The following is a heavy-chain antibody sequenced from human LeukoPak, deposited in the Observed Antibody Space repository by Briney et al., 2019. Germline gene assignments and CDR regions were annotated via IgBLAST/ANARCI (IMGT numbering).Heavy chain of an antibody. J-gene: IGHJ5*02. CDR3: ARGVADYDMYNWFDP. V-gene: IGHV1-18*01. CDR2: ISVYNGNT. CDR1: GYTFTSHG. Sequence: ASVKVSCKASGYTFTSHGISWVRQAPGQGLEWMGWISVYNGNTNYGQNFQGRLTMTTDISTSTAYMELGSLGSDDTAVYYCARGVADYDMYNWFDPWGQGTLVTVSS. D-gene: IGHD3-16*01.